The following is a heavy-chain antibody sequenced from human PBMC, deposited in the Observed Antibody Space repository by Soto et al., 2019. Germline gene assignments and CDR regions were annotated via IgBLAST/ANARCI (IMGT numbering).Heavy chain of an antibody. CDR1: GFTFSSYC. CDR3: ARELKGKQTDCYWSGSNGPYDGDGIDV. J-gene: IGHJ6*02. Sequence: EVQLVESGGGLVQPGGSLRLSCAASGFTFSSYCMSWVRQAPGKGLEWVANIMQDGSEKYYVDSVKGRFTISRDNAKNSMLLQMNSQRAADTAVYYCARELKGKQTDCYWSGSNGPYDGDGIDVWGQGTTVTVSS. D-gene: IGHD3-3*01. V-gene: IGHV3-7*01. CDR2: IMQDGSEK.